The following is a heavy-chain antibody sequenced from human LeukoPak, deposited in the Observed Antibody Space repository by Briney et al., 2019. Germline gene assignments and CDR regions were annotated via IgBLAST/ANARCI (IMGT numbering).Heavy chain of an antibody. J-gene: IGHJ4*02. V-gene: IGHV4-30-2*01. Sequence: SETLSLTCAVSGGSISSGAYSWSWIRQPPGKGLEWIGYIYDSGSTYYSPSLKSRVTMSVDRPKNQFSLKLSSVTAADTAVYYCARAPLGGYFDYWGQGTLVTVSS. CDR3: ARAPLGGYFDY. CDR2: IYDSGST. CDR1: GGSISSGAYS.